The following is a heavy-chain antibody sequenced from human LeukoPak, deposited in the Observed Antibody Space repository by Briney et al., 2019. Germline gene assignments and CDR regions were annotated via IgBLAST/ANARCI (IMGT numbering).Heavy chain of an antibody. V-gene: IGHV3-49*04. CDR3: TRGGYYSVY. D-gene: IGHD3-3*01. CDR1: GFTFGDYA. CDR2: IRSKPYGGTT. Sequence: PGRSLRLSCTASGFTFGDYAMSWVRQAPGKGLEWVGFIRSKPYGGTTEYAASVKGRFTISRDDSKSFASLRMNSLKTEDTAVYYCTRGGYYSVYWGQGALVTVSS. J-gene: IGHJ4*02.